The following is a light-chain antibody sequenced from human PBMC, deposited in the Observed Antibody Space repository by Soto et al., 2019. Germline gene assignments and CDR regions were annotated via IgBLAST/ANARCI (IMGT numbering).Light chain of an antibody. J-gene: IGKJ3*01. V-gene: IGKV3-20*01. CDR1: QSVSSTY. Sequence: EIVLTQSPATLPLSPGERATLSCRASQSVSSTYLVWYQQKPGQAPRLLIYGATSRASGIPDRFSGSGSGTDFTLTISRLEPEDFAVYYCQQFGDSLTFGPGTKVDI. CDR3: QQFGDSLT. CDR2: GAT.